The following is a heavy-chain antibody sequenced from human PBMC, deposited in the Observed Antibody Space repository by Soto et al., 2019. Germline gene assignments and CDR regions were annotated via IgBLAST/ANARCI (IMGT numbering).Heavy chain of an antibody. Sequence: QVQLVESGGGVVQPGRSLRLSCAASGFTFSSYGMHWVRQAPGKGLEWVAVIWFDGSNKYYADSVKGRFTISRDNSKDTLHLQMNSLRAEDTAVYYCARDSSGWYRDFDYWGQGTLVTVSS. CDR1: GFTFSSYG. J-gene: IGHJ4*02. D-gene: IGHD6-19*01. CDR2: IWFDGSNK. CDR3: ARDSSGWYRDFDY. V-gene: IGHV3-33*01.